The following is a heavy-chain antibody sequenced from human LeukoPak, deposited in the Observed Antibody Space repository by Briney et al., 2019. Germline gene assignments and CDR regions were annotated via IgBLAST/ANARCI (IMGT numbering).Heavy chain of an antibody. J-gene: IGHJ4*02. CDR3: ARVRLGGGGDY. CDR2: INPYNGNT. V-gene: IGHV1-18*01. Sequence: GASVKVSCKASGYTFTTYGITWVRQAPGQGLEWMGWINPYNGNTNHAQRLQGRVTMTTDTSTTTVYMELRSLRSDDTAVYYCARVRLGGGGDYWGQGTLVTVSS. D-gene: IGHD3-16*01. CDR1: GYTFTTYG.